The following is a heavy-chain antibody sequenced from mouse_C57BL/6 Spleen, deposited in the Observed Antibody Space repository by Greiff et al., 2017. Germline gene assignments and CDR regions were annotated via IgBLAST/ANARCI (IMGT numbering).Heavy chain of an antibody. V-gene: IGHV1-4*01. D-gene: IGHD1-1*01. CDR2: INPSSGYT. J-gene: IGHJ1*03. Sequence: VQLQQSGAELARPGASVPMSCKASGYTFTSSTMHWVKQRPGQGLEWIGYINPSSGYTKYNQKFKDKATLTADKSSSTAYMQLSSLTSEDSAVYYCARYGSSYDWYCDVWGTGTTVTVSS. CDR1: GYTFTSST. CDR3: ARYGSSYDWYCDV.